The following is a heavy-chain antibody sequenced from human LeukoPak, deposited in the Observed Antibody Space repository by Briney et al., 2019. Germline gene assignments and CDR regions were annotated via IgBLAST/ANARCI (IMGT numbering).Heavy chain of an antibody. CDR1: GFTFSSYD. J-gene: IGHJ4*02. D-gene: IGHD3-22*01. Sequence: GGSLRLSCAASGFTFSSYDMHWVRQATGKGLEWVSAIGTAGDTYYPGSVKGRFTISRDNAKNSLYLQMNSLRAGDTAVYYCARVGDSSGSYDYWGQGTLVTVSS. CDR3: ARVGDSSGSYDY. CDR2: IGTAGDT. V-gene: IGHV3-13*01.